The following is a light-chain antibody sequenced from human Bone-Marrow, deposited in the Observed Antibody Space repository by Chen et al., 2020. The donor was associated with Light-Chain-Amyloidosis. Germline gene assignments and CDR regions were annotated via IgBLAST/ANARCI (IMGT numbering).Light chain of an antibody. J-gene: IGLJ3*02. Sequence: SYVLTQPSSVSVAPGQTATIACGGNNIGSTGVHGYQQTPGQAPLLVVYDDSDRPPGISERFSGTNSVSAATRFTSRVEAGDEADYYYQVSYRSSVRPVFGGGTKLTVL. CDR2: DDS. CDR3: QVSYRSSVRPV. V-gene: IGLV3-21*02. CDR1: NIGSTG.